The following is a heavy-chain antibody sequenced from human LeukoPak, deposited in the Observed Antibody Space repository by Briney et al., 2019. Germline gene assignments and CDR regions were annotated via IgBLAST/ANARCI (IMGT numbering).Heavy chain of an antibody. CDR1: GFTVSSNY. CDR3: TADPLVYYYDSGSYYLDY. Sequence: GGSLRLSCAASGFTVSSNYMSWVRQAPGKGLEWVGRIKSKTDGGTTDYAAPVKGRFTISRDDSKSTLYLQMNSLKTEDTAVYWCTADPLVYYYDSGSYYLDYWGQGTLVTVSS. D-gene: IGHD3-10*01. CDR2: IKSKTDGGTT. V-gene: IGHV3-15*01. J-gene: IGHJ4*02.